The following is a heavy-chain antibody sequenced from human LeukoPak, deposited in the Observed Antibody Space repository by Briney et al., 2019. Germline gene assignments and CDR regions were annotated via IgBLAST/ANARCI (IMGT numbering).Heavy chain of an antibody. J-gene: IGHJ4*02. CDR2: IYYSGST. CDR3: ASTLRSSGYTFDY. D-gene: IGHD3-22*01. V-gene: IGHV4-30-4*01. CDR1: GGSISSGDYY. Sequence: SRTLSLTCTVSGGSISSGDYYWSWIRQPPGKGLEWIGYIYYSGSTYYNPSLKSRVTISVDTSKNQFSLKLSSVTAADTAVYYCASTLRSSGYTFDYWGQGTLVTVSS.